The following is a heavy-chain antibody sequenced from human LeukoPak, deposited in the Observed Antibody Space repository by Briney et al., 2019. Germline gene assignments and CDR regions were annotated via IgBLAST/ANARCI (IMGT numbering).Heavy chain of an antibody. Sequence: GGSLRLSCAASGFTFSSYSMNWVRQAPGKGLEWVSSISSSSSGIYYADPVKSRFTISRDNAENSQDLQVNSLRAGDMAVYDCARADGFDYWGQGTLVTVSS. CDR3: ARADGFDY. CDR1: GFTFSSYS. V-gene: IGHV3-21*01. J-gene: IGHJ4*02. CDR2: ISSSSSGI.